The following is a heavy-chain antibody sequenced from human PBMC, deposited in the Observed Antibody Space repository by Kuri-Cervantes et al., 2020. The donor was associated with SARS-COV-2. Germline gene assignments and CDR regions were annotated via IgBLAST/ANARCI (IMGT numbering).Heavy chain of an antibody. Sequence: ASVKVSCKASGYTLNTFGITWVRQAPGQGLEWMGRSSAYSDDTSSAEKFKGRVTMTQDTSTNTAYMEITDLRSDDTAIYFCAGVSSMYLPTYYLDFWGQGSLVTVSS. J-gene: IGHJ4*02. V-gene: IGHV1-18*01. D-gene: IGHD3-10*01. CDR2: SSAYSDDT. CDR3: AGVSSMYLPTYYLDF. CDR1: GYTLNTFG.